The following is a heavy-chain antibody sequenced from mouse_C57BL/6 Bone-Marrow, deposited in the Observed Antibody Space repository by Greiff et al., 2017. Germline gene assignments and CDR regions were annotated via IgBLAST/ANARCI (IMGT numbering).Heavy chain of an antibody. J-gene: IGHJ2*01. CDR1: GYTFTSYW. V-gene: IGHV1-7*01. CDR2: INPSSGYT. CDR3: GGWYYFDY. Sequence: QEQMQQSGAELAKPGASVKLSCKASGYTFTSYWMHWVKQRPGQGLEWIGYINPSSGYTKYNQKFKDKATLTADKSSSTAYMQLSSLTYEDSAVYYCGGWYYFDYWGQGTTLTVSS.